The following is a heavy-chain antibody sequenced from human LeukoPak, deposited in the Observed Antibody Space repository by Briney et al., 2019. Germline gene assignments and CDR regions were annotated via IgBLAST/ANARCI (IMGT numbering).Heavy chain of an antibody. CDR2: IYSGGST. CDR3: GWEAAGVDY. J-gene: IGHJ4*01. Sequence: GGSLRLSCAASGFTVSSNYMNWVRQAPGKGLEWVSVIYSGGSTYYADSVKGRFTISRDNSKNTLYLQMNSLRAEDTAVYYRGWEAAGVDYWGHGTLVTVSS. D-gene: IGHD6-13*01. V-gene: IGHV3-53*01. CDR1: GFTVSSNY.